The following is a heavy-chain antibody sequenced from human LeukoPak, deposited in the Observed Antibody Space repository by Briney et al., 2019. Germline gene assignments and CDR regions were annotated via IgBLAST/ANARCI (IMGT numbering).Heavy chain of an antibody. CDR1: GGSLSSYY. V-gene: IGHV4-4*07. D-gene: IGHD2-2*01. J-gene: IGHJ6*03. Sequence: SEPLSLPCTLSGGSLSSYYWGWIRQPAGKGLEWIGHIYNSGSTNDNPPLKSRVTISVDKSKNQFCLKLSSVTAADTAVYYCARAIYCSSTSCYAPPQVTIFGVDQNYYYMDVWGKGTTVTVSS. CDR2: IYNSGST. CDR3: ARAIYCSSTSCYAPPQVTIFGVDQNYYYMDV.